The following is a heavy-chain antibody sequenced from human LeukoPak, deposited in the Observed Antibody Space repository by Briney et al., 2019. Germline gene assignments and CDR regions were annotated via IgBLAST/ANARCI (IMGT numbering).Heavy chain of an antibody. V-gene: IGHV3-30*18. CDR1: GFTFSNYG. D-gene: IGHD1-26*01. Sequence: GGSLRLSCAASGFTFSNYGMHWVRQAPGKGLEWVADISYDGSNKYYVDSVKGRFTISRDNSKNTLYLQMNSLRTDDTAVYYCAKEGATRDFDYWGQGTLVTVSS. CDR2: ISYDGSNK. CDR3: AKEGATRDFDY. J-gene: IGHJ4*02.